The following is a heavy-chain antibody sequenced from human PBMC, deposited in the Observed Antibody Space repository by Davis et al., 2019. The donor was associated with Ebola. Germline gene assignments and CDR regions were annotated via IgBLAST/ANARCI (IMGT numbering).Heavy chain of an antibody. D-gene: IGHD3-22*01. J-gene: IGHJ3*02. V-gene: IGHV4-59*02. CDR1: GGSVRSYF. CDR2: VFFSGNT. CDR3: ARSYPSGYYYDSSGYSADAFDI. Sequence: SETLSLTCTVSGGSVRSYFWSWIRQPPGKGLEWIGYVFFSGNTNYTPSLQSRVTISVDSSKNQFSLEMDSVTAADTAVYYCARSYPSGYYYDSSGYSADAFDIWGQGTMVTVSS.